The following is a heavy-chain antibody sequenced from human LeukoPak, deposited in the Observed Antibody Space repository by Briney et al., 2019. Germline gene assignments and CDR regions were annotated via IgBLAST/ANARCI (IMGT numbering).Heavy chain of an antibody. CDR3: ARKIPGTSYFES. V-gene: IGHV3-53*01. J-gene: IGHJ4*02. CDR2: IYSGGAT. D-gene: IGHD1-7*01. Sequence: PGGSLRLSCVASGLTVNSNYMSWVRQAPGKGLEWVSAIYSGGATYYADSVKGRFTVSRDDSKNTLHLQMYRLRAEDTAVYYCARKIPGTSYFESWGQGTLVTVSS. CDR1: GLTVNSNY.